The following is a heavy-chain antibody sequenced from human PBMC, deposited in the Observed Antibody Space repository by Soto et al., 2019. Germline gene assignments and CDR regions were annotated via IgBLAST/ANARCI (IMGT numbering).Heavy chain of an antibody. Sequence: ASVKVSCKASGYTFTSYDINWVRQATGRGLEWMGWMNPNSGNTGYAQKFQGRVTMTRNTSISTAYMELSSLRSEDTAVYYCARAIVVVPAAIPFDPWGQGTLVTVSS. D-gene: IGHD2-2*02. J-gene: IGHJ5*02. CDR1: GYTFTSYD. CDR2: MNPNSGNT. V-gene: IGHV1-8*01. CDR3: ARAIVVVPAAIPFDP.